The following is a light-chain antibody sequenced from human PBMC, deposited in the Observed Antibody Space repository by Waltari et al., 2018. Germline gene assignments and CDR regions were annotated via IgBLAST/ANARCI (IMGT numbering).Light chain of an antibody. Sequence: CRASQGISSHLAWFQQRPGKAPKLLIYAASTLQSAVPSRFSGSGSGTDVTLTISSLQPEDGATYYCQHLNSYPLTFGGGTKVEI. CDR2: AAS. J-gene: IGKJ4*01. CDR1: QGISSH. V-gene: IGKV1-9*01. CDR3: QHLNSYPLT.